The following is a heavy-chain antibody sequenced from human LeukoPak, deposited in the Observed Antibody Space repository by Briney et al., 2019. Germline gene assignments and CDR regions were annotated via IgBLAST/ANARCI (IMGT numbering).Heavy chain of an antibody. J-gene: IGHJ4*02. CDR3: ATIWFGEFKPLDY. CDR1: GFTFSSYG. CDR2: IRYDGSNK. V-gene: IGHV3-30*02. Sequence: GGTLRLSRAASGFTFSSYGMHWVRQAPGKGLEGGAFIRYDGSNKYYADSVKGRFTISRDNSKNTLYLQMNSLRAEDTAVYYCATIWFGEFKPLDYWGQGTLVTVSS. D-gene: IGHD3-10*01.